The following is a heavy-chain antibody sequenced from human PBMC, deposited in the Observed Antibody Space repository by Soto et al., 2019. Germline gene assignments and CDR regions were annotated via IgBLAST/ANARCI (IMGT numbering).Heavy chain of an antibody. V-gene: IGHV4-59*01. J-gene: IGHJ5*02. Sequence: SETLSLTCTVSGGSISSYYWSWIRQPPGKGLEWIGYIYYSGSTNYNPSLKSRVTISVDTSKNQFSLKLSSVTAADTAVYYCGREKANTLSENWFDPWGQGTLVTVSS. CDR3: GREKANTLSENWFDP. CDR1: GGSISSYY. CDR2: IYYSGST.